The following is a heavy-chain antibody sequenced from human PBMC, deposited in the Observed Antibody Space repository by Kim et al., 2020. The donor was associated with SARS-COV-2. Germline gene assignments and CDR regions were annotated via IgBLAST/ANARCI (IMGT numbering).Heavy chain of an antibody. CDR1: GFSFSVHA. D-gene: IGHD6-19*01. J-gene: IGHJ4*02. Sequence: GGSLRLSCSASGFSFSVHAMHWVRQAPGKGLEWVAVITKDGSDKFYTDSVEGRFTISRDNSVNTLYLLMNSLREDDSAVYHCVRGRNGWLDYWGLGVLVSVSS. V-gene: IGHV3-30*04. CDR2: ITKDGSDK. CDR3: VRGRNGWLDY.